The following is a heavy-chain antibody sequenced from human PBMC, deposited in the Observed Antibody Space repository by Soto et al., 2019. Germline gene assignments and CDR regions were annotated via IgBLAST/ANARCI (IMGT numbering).Heavy chain of an antibody. D-gene: IGHD3-10*02. CDR1: GFTFTSSA. V-gene: IGHV1-58*01. J-gene: IGHJ3*02. CDR3: AADHGFVRGAFDI. CDR2: IVVGSGNT. Sequence: SVKVSCTASGFTFTSSAVQWVRQARGQRLEWIGWIVVGSGNTNYAQKFQERVTITRDMSTSTAYMELSSLRSEDTAVYYCAADHGFVRGAFDIWGQGTMVTVSS.